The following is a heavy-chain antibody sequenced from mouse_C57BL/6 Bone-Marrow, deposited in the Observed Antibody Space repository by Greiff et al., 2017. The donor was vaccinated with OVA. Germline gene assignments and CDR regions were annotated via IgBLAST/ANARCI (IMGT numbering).Heavy chain of an antibody. D-gene: IGHD1-1*01. CDR1: GYTFTSYW. Sequence: QVQLKQPGAELVMPGASVKLSCKASGYTFTSYWMHWVKQRPGQGLEWIGEIDPSDSYTNYNQKFKGKSTLTVDKSSSTAYMQLSSLTSEDSAVYYCARWGGSSYPDWYFDVWGTGTTVTVSS. CDR3: ARWGGSSYPDWYFDV. CDR2: IDPSDSYT. J-gene: IGHJ1*03. V-gene: IGHV1-69*01.